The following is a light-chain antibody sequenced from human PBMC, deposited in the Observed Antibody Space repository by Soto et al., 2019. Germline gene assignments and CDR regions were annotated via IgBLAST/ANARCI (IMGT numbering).Light chain of an antibody. CDR3: CSYAGTTHV. Sequence: QSVLTQPPSVSGSPGQSVTISCTGTSSDIGGHNYVSWYQQLPGKAPKLMIYDVSKRPSGVPDRFSGSNSGNTASLTISGLQAEDEADYYCCSYAGTTHVFGTGTKVTVL. J-gene: IGLJ1*01. CDR2: DVS. V-gene: IGLV2-11*01. CDR1: SSDIGGHNY.